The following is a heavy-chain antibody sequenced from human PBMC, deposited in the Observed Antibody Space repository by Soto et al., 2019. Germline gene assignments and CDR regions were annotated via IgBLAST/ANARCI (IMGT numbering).Heavy chain of an antibody. V-gene: IGHV3-30*18. CDR1: GFSFSSYD. CDR3: AKDLWGERGSGSPLDY. D-gene: IGHD6-19*01. J-gene: IGHJ4*02. CDR2: ISYDGSNK. Sequence: QVQLVESGGGVVQPGGSLRVSCAASGFSFSSYDMHWVRQAPGKGLERVAGISYDGSNKHYADFVKGRFTISRDNSKNTLYLQMNSLGVENTAVYHGAKDLWGERGSGSPLDYWGQGTLVTVSS.